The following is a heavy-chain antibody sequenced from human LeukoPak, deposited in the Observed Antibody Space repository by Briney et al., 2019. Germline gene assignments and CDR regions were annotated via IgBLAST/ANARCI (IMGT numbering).Heavy chain of an antibody. J-gene: IGHJ6*02. V-gene: IGHV3-30*04. CDR1: GFTFSNYA. CDR3: AKDLVNSRDYYYYGMDV. Sequence: GGSLRLSCAASGFTFSNYAIHWVRQAPGKGLEWVAVITYDGRNKYYADSVKGRFTISRDNSKNTLYLQMNSLRAEDTAVYYCAKDLVNSRDYYYYGMDVWGQGTTVTVSS. D-gene: IGHD6-13*01. CDR2: ITYDGRNK.